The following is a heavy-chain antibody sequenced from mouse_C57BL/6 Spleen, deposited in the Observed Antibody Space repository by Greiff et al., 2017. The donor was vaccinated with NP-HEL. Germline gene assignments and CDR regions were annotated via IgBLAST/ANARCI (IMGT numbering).Heavy chain of an antibody. CDR3: ARGGSPAWFAY. CDR1: GYTFTSYW. V-gene: IGHV1-69*01. D-gene: IGHD3-1*01. CDR2: IDPSDSYT. Sequence: QVQLKQPGAELVMPGASVKLSCKASGYTFTSYWMHWVKQRPGQGLEWIGEIDPSDSYTNYNQKFKGKSTLTVDKSSSTAYMQLSSLTSEDSAVYYCARGGSPAWFAYWGQGTLVTASA. J-gene: IGHJ3*01.